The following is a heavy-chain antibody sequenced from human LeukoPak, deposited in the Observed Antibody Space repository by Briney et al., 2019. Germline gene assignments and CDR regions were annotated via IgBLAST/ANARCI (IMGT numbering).Heavy chain of an antibody. J-gene: IGHJ4*02. CDR1: GFTVSSNY. Sequence: GGSLRLSCAASGFTVSSNYMSWVRQAPGKGLEWVSVIYSGGSTYYADSVKGRFTISRDNSKKTLYLQMNSLKAEDTAVYYCARDRGGGYYDSTSDYWGQGTLVTVSS. D-gene: IGHD3-22*01. CDR3: ARDRGGGYYDSTSDY. V-gene: IGHV3-66*02. CDR2: IYSGGST.